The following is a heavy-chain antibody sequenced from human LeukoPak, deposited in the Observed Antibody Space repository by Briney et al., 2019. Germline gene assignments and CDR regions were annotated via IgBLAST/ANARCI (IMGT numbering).Heavy chain of an antibody. CDR1: RFTFSTYA. Sequence: GGSLRLSCAASRFTFSTYAMSWVRQAPGKGLEWVSGLSDGGGYTYYADSVKGRFTISRDNAKNALYLQMNSLRAEDTAIYYCATAYSTTWSFSDFWGQGTLVTVSS. CDR3: ATAYSTTWSFSDF. D-gene: IGHD6-13*01. V-gene: IGHV3-23*01. J-gene: IGHJ4*02. CDR2: LSDGGGYT.